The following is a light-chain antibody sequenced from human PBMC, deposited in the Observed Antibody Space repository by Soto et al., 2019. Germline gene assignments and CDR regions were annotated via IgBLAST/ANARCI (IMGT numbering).Light chain of an antibody. CDR3: QQYGRSPLT. V-gene: IGKV3-20*01. J-gene: IGKJ4*01. CDR2: DAS. CDR1: QSVTSTH. Sequence: EIVLTQSPGTLSLSPWERATLSCRASQSVTSTHLAWYQQKPGQSPRLLIYDASNRATGIPARFSGSGSGADFTLTISRLEPEDFAVYYCQQYGRSPLTFGGGTKV.